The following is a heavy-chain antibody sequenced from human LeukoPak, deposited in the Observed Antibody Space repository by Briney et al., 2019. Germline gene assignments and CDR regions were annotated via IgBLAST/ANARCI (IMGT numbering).Heavy chain of an antibody. CDR3: AKDRGQYYYFSGSS. J-gene: IGHJ5*02. CDR2: ISFDGSNK. CDR1: RFTFTDYG. V-gene: IGHV3-30*18. Sequence: GGSLRLSCAASRFTFTDYGMHWVRQAPGKGLEWVAVISFDGSNKYYADSVRGRFTISRDNSKNTLFLQMNSLRPEDTAVYYCAKDRGQYYYFSGSSWGQGTPVTVSS. D-gene: IGHD3-10*01.